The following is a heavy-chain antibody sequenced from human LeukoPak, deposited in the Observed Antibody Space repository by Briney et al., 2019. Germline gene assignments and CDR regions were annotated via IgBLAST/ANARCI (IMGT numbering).Heavy chain of an antibody. D-gene: IGHD2-2*01. V-gene: IGHV3-30*18. CDR3: AKYTSRVWFDP. J-gene: IGHJ5*02. CDR1: GFTFSSYG. CDR2: ISYDGSNK. Sequence: GGSLRLSCAASGFTFSSYGMHWVRQAPGKGLEWVAVISYDGSNKYYADSVKGRSTISRDNSKNTLYLQMNSLRAEDTAVYYCAKYTSRVWFDPWGQGTLVTVSS.